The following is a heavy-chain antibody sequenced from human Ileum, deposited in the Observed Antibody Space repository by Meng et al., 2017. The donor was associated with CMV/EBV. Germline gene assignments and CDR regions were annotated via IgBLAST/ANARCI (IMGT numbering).Heavy chain of an antibody. CDR1: GDSVFNKNVA. CDR3: ARGQFSALDF. D-gene: IGHD4-11*01. CDR2: TYYMSKWNN. V-gene: IGHV6-1*01. J-gene: IGHJ4*02. Sequence: QIQLQASGPGLVKPSQTLSLTCAISGDSVFNKNVAWNWIRQSPSRGLEWLGRTYYMSKWNNDYAASVESRIIVNLDTFTNQLSLQLNSVTPDDTAVYYCARGQFSALDFWGQGTLVTVSS.